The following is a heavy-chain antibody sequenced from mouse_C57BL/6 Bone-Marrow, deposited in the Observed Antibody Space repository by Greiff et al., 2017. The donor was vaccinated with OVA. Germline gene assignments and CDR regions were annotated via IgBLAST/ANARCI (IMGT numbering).Heavy chain of an antibody. Sequence: QVQLQQSGAELVKPGASVKLSCKASGYTFTSYWMHWVKQRPGQGLEWIGMIHPNSGSTNYNEKFKSKATLTVDKSSSTAYMQLSSLTSEDSAVYYCARWRTGHFDYWGQGTTLTVSS. CDR1: GYTFTSYW. V-gene: IGHV1-64*01. J-gene: IGHJ2*01. CDR3: ARWRTGHFDY. D-gene: IGHD4-1*01. CDR2: IHPNSGST.